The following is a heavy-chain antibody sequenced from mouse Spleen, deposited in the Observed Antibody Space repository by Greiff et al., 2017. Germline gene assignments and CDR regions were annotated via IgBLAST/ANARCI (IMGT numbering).Heavy chain of an antibody. Sequence: QVQLQQSGPELVKPGASVKISCKASGYSFTSYYIHWVKQRPGQGLEWIGWIFPGSGNTKYNEKFKGKATLTADTSSSTAYMQLSSLTSEDSAVYFCASPYGSSYYFDYWGQGTTRTVSS. CDR2: IFPGSGNT. CDR1: GYSFTSYY. D-gene: IGHD1-1*01. J-gene: IGHJ2*01. V-gene: IGHV1-66*01. CDR3: ASPYGSSYYFDY.